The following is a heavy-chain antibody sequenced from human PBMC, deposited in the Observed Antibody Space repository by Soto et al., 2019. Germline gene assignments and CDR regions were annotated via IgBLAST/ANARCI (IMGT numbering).Heavy chain of an antibody. CDR2: ISGSGGST. CDR1: GFTFSSYA. Sequence: GGSLRLSCAASGFTFSSYAMSWVRQAPGKGLEWVSAISGSGGSTYYADSVKGRFTISRDNSKNTLYLQMNSLRAEDTAVYYCAKDGTYCSSTSCPFDYWGQGTLVTVSS. V-gene: IGHV3-23*01. CDR3: AKDGTYCSSTSCPFDY. J-gene: IGHJ4*02. D-gene: IGHD2-2*01.